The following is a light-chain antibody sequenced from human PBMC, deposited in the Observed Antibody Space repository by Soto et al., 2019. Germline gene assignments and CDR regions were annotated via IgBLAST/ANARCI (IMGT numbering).Light chain of an antibody. CDR1: QSVSSN. V-gene: IGKV3D-15*01. Sequence: EIVMTQSPATLSVSPGERATLSCRASQSVSSNLAWYQQKPGQAPRLLIYGASSRATGIPDRFSGSGSGTEFTLTISSLQPDDFATYYCQQHQTYSTFGQGTKVDIK. CDR3: QQHQTYST. CDR2: GAS. J-gene: IGKJ1*01.